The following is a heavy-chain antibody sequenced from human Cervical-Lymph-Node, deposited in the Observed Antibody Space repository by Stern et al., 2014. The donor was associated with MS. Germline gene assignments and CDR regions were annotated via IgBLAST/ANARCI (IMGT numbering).Heavy chain of an antibody. V-gene: IGHV4-31*03. CDR2: IYYNGNT. D-gene: IGHD3-10*01. J-gene: IGHJ4*02. CDR1: SGSIGSGGYY. Sequence: QVQLQESGPGLVKPSQTLSLTCTVSSGSIGSGGYYWNWIRQHPGEGLEWIGSIYYNGNTFYSPSLKSRVSMSIDTSENQFSLNLNSVTAADTAVYYCARSYELRSGSYYGPTDYWGQGTLVTVSS. CDR3: ARSYELRSGSYYGPTDY.